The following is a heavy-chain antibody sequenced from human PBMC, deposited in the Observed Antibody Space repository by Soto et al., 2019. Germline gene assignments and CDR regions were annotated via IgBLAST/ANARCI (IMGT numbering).Heavy chain of an antibody. CDR3: AKLAAAGTGDAFDI. CDR1: GFTFSSYC. V-gene: IGHV3-30*18. Sequence: RVSLRLSCAASGFTFSSYCMHWVRQAPGKGLEWVAVISYDGSNKYYADSVKGRFTISRDNSKNTLYLQMNSLRAEDTAVYYCAKLAAAGTGDAFDIWGQGTMVTVSS. CDR2: ISYDGSNK. D-gene: IGHD6-13*01. J-gene: IGHJ3*02.